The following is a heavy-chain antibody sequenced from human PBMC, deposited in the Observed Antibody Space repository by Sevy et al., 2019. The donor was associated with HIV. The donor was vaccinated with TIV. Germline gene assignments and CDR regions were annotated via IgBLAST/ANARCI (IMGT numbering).Heavy chain of an antibody. CDR3: AGRQQLVDSYYYYGMDV. V-gene: IGHV3-48*02. Sequence: GGSLRLSCAASGFTFSSYSMNWVRQAPGKGLEWVSYISSSSSTIYYADSVKGRVTISRDNAKNSRYLQMNSLRDEDTAVYYCAGRQQLVDSYYYYGMDVWGQGTTVTVSS. CDR1: GFTFSSYS. CDR2: ISSSSSTI. D-gene: IGHD6-13*01. J-gene: IGHJ6*02.